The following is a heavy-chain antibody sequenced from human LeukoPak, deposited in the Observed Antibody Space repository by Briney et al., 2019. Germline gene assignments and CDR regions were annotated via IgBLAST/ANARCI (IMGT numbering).Heavy chain of an antibody. CDR2: ISYDGSNK. CDR1: GFTFSSYA. D-gene: IGHD3-10*01. CDR3: ARNKGDGSGSYLNWLDP. V-gene: IGHV3-30*04. J-gene: IGHJ5*02. Sequence: GRSLRLSCAASGFTFSSYAMHWVRQAPGKGLEWVAVISYDGSNKYYADSVKGRFTISRDNSKNTLYLQMNSLRAEDTAVYYCARNKGDGSGSYLNWLDPWGQGTLVTVSS.